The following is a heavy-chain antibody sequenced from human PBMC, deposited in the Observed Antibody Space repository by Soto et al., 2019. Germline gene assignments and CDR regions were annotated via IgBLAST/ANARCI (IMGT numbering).Heavy chain of an antibody. Sequence: QVQLVESGGGVVQPGRSLRLSCAASGFTFSRYGMHWVRQAPGTGLEWVAVIWYDGSNKYYADSVKGRFTISRDNSKNTLYLQMNSLRDEDTAVYYCARILGYCSGGSCYSSPDENSASYYYYGMDVWGQGTTVTVSS. CDR1: GFTFSRYG. V-gene: IGHV3-33*01. CDR3: ARILGYCSGGSCYSSPDENSASYYYYGMDV. CDR2: IWYDGSNK. D-gene: IGHD2-15*01. J-gene: IGHJ6*02.